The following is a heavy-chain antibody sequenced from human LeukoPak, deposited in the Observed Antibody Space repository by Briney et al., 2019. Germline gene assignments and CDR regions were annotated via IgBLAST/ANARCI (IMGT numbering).Heavy chain of an antibody. D-gene: IGHD1-26*01. CDR1: GYTFTGYY. CDR3: ARDSKWERVNWFDP. CDR2: INPNSGGT. V-gene: IGHV1-2*02. Sequence: GASVKVSCKASGYTFTGYYMHWVRQAPGQGLEWMGWINPNSGGTNYAQKFQGRVTMTRDTSISTAYMELSRLRSDDTAVYYCARDSKWERVNWFDPWGQGTLVTVSS. J-gene: IGHJ5*02.